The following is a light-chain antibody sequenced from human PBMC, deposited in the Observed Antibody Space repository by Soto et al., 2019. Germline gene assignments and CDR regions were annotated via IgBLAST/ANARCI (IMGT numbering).Light chain of an antibody. J-gene: IGKJ1*01. Sequence: AIELTQFPAVLSASAGDRVTITCRASQGIRNDLGWYQQRPGKVPKLLIYATCNVQAGVPSRLSGSGSGTDFTLTVSFLLPADFATYDTLQDYSYPRKFAQGPKVDVK. CDR1: QGIRND. CDR3: LQDYSYPRK. V-gene: IGKV1-6*01. CDR2: ATC.